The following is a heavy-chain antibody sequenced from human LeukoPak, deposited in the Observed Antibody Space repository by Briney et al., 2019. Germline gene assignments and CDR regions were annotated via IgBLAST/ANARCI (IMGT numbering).Heavy chain of an antibody. Sequence: SETLSLTCTVSGGSISSYYCTWVRQSAGKGLEWIGRISASGNTNYNPSLKSRVTMSVDTSRNQFSLKLTSVTAADTAVYYCAREGRSSTPGYWGQGTLVTVSS. D-gene: IGHD2-15*01. CDR3: AREGRSSTPGY. J-gene: IGHJ4*02. CDR1: GGSISSYY. CDR2: ISASGNT. V-gene: IGHV4-4*07.